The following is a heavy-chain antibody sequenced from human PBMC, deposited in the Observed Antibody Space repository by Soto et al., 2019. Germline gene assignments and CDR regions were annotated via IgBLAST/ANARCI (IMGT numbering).Heavy chain of an antibody. CDR3: REVATKHDY. V-gene: IGHV4-30-4*03. D-gene: IGHD5-12*01. CDR2: IYYSGST. Sequence: SETLSLTCTVSGGSISSGDYYWSWIRQPPGKGLEWIGSIYYSGSTNYNPSLKSRVTISVDTSKNQFSLKLSSVTAADTAVYYCREVATKHDYWGQGTLVTVSS. J-gene: IGHJ4*02. CDR1: GGSISSGDYY.